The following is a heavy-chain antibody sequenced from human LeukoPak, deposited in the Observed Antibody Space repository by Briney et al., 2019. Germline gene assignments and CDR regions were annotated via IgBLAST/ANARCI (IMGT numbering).Heavy chain of an antibody. CDR3: AKAYYYDSSGYPYYFDY. CDR2: ISGSGGST. D-gene: IGHD3-22*01. J-gene: IGHJ4*02. V-gene: IGHV3-23*01. Sequence: GGSLRLSCAASGFSFKDYYFSWIRQAPGKGLEWVSAISGSGGSTYYADSVKGRFTISRDNSKNTLYLQMNSLRAEDTAVYYCAKAYYYDSSGYPYYFDYWGQGTLVTVSS. CDR1: GFSFKDYY.